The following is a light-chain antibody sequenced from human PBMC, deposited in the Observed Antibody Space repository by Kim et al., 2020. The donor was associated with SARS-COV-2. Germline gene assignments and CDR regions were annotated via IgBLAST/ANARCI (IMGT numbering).Light chain of an antibody. J-gene: IGLJ7*01. CDR1: SMRRYY. Sequence: ALGQTGRITCQGDSMRRYYASWYQQKPGQAPVLVIYGKNNRPSGIPDRFSGSSSGNTASLTITGAQAEDEADYYCNSRDSSGNHAVFGGGTQLTVL. V-gene: IGLV3-19*01. CDR2: GKN. CDR3: NSRDSSGNHAV.